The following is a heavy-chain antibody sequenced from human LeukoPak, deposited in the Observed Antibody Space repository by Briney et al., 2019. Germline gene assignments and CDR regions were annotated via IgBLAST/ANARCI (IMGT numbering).Heavy chain of an antibody. V-gene: IGHV4-61*02. CDR2: IYTSGST. Sequence: PSQTLSLTCTVSGGSISSGSYYWSWIRQPAGKGLEWIGRIYTSGSTNYNPSLKSRVTISVDTSKNQFSLKLSSVTAADTAVYYCARHNGGSYSRCFDYRGQGTLVTVSS. CDR1: GGSISSGSYY. J-gene: IGHJ4*02. CDR3: ARHNGGSYSRCFDY. D-gene: IGHD1-26*01.